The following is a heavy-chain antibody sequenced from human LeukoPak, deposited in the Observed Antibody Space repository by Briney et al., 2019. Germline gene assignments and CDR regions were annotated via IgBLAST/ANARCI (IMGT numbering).Heavy chain of an antibody. CDR1: GFTFDDYG. Sequence: GGSLRLSCAASGFTFDDYGMSWVRQASGKGLEWVSGINWNGGSTGYADSVKGRFTISRDNAKNSLYLQMYSLRAEDTALYYCARVLGAILVVAATSFDYWGQGTLVTVSS. CDR3: ARVLGAILVVAATSFDY. CDR2: INWNGGST. J-gene: IGHJ4*02. V-gene: IGHV3-20*04. D-gene: IGHD2-15*01.